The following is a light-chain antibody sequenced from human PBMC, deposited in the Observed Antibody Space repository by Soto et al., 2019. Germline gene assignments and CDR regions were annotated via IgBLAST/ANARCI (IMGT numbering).Light chain of an antibody. Sequence: IVLTQSPGTLSLSPGERATLSCRASQSVSSNYFAWYKQKPGQSPRLLIYDASSRATGIPDRVSCSGSGTDFTLTISRLEPEGFAVYYCQRYGSSPLTFGGGTQVEIK. V-gene: IGKV3-20*01. CDR2: DAS. CDR1: QSVSSNY. J-gene: IGKJ4*02. CDR3: QRYGSSPLT.